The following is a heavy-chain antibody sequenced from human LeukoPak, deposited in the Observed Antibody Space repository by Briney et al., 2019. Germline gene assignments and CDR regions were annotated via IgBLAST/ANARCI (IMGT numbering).Heavy chain of an antibody. J-gene: IGHJ4*02. CDR3: AKDPIQLWWSFYFDY. CDR2: ISGSGGST. D-gene: IGHD4/OR15-4a*01. Sequence: GGSLRLSCAASGFTFSSYAMSWVRQAPGKGLEWVSAISGSGGSTYYADSVKGRFTISRDSSKNTLYLQMNSLRAEDTAVYYCAKDPIQLWWSFYFDYWGQGTLVTVSS. V-gene: IGHV3-23*01. CDR1: GFTFSSYA.